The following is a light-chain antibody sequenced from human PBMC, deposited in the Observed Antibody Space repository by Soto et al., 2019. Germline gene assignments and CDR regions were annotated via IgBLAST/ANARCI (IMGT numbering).Light chain of an antibody. J-gene: IGKJ1*01. CDR1: QSIGTW. CDR2: GAS. CDR3: QQYKSYSWT. V-gene: IGKV1-5*03. Sequence: DIQMTQSPSTLSAYVGDTVSIXXRASQSIGTWLAWFQHKPGKAPKXLIYGASGLESGVPSRFSGSGAGTEFTLTISSLQPDDFATYYCQQYKSYSWTFGQGTKVDIK.